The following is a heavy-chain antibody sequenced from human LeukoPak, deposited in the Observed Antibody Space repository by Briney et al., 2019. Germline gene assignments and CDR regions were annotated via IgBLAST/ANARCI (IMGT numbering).Heavy chain of an antibody. CDR2: ISANNGNT. J-gene: IGHJ4*02. CDR3: AREGGSYFLTDF. Sequence: ASVKVSFKASGYTFISDGISWVRQAPGQGLEWMGWISANNGNTNYAQKLQGRVTMTTDTSTSTAYMELGSLRSDDTAVYYCAREGGSYFLTDFWGQGTLVTVSS. D-gene: IGHD1-26*01. V-gene: IGHV1-18*01. CDR1: GYTFISDG.